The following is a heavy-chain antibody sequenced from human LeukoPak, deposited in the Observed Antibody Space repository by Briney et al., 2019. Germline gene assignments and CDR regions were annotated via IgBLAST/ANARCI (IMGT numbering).Heavy chain of an antibody. V-gene: IGHV3-21*01. CDR2: INAAGRHE. Sequence: GGSLRLSCAASGFAFSSYAMSWVRQVPGKGLEWVSCINAAGRHEFYAESVKGRFTISRDNAKNTLFLQMNSLRAEDTGVYFCARAEDHWGQGTLVTVSS. CDR1: GFAFSSYA. J-gene: IGHJ4*02. CDR3: ARAEDH.